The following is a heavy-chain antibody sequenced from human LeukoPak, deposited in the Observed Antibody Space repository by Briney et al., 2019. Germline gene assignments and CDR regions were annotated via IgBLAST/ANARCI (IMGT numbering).Heavy chain of an antibody. CDR2: ISAYNGNT. CDR3: ARNCVVRGVTFYYMDV. D-gene: IGHD3-10*01. CDR1: GYTFTSYG. Sequence: ASVKVSCKASGYTFTSYGIGWVRQAPGQGLEWMGWISAYNGNTNYAQKFQGRVTMTRDTSISTAYMELSRLRSDDTAVYYCARNCVVRGVTFYYMDVWGKGTTVTISS. J-gene: IGHJ6*03. V-gene: IGHV1-18*01.